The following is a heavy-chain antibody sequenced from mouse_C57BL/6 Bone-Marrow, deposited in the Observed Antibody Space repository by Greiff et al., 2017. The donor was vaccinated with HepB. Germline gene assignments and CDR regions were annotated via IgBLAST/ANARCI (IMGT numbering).Heavy chain of an antibody. CDR2: IYPGSGNT. D-gene: IGHD2-10*02. J-gene: IGHJ4*01. CDR3: ARYGARAMDY. Sequence: QVHVKQSGAELVRPGASVKLSCKASGYTFTDYYINWVKQRPGQGLEWIARIYPGSGNTYYNEKFKGKATLTAEKSSSTAYMQLSSLTSEDSAVYFCARYGARAMDYWGQGTSVTVSS. CDR1: GYTFTDYY. V-gene: IGHV1-76*01.